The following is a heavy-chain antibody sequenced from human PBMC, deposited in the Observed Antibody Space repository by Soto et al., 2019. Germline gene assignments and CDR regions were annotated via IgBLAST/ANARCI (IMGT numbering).Heavy chain of an antibody. V-gene: IGHV1-58*01. D-gene: IGHD6-19*01. CDR3: ATRIGNIGWYWLDT. CDR2: IVLGNGNT. J-gene: IGHJ5*02. CDR1: GFTFSSSA. Sequence: QMHLVQSGPEVKRPGTSLKVSCKASGFTFSSSAVQWVRQARGQPLEWIGWIVLGNGNTNYAQKFQQRVTITRDMSTSPAYMEVRSLTYEDPAVYYCATRIGNIGWYWLDTWGQGTLVTVSS.